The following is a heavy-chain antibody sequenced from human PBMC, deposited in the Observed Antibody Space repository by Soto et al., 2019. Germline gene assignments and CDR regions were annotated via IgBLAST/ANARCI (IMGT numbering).Heavy chain of an antibody. D-gene: IGHD2-15*01. J-gene: IGHJ6*03. CDR1: GFTFSNAW. CDR2: IKSKTDGGTT. CDR3: TTGPDAVAYYYYYYMDV. V-gene: IGHV3-15*01. Sequence: GGSLRLSCAASGFTFSNAWMSWVRQAPGKGLEWVGRIKSKTDGGTTDYAAPVKGRFTISRDDSKNTLYLQMNSLKTEDTAVYYCTTGPDAVAYYYYYYMDVWGKGTTVTVSS.